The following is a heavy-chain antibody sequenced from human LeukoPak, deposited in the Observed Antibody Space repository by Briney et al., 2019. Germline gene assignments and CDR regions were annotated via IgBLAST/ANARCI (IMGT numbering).Heavy chain of an antibody. D-gene: IGHD3-10*01. Sequence: PSETLSLTCTVSGGAISGYSWSWIRQPAGKGLEWLGRVYTSGSPNYNPSLKSRVIISMDTSKNQFSLKLSSVTAADTAVYYCARDGRQRITMDTGALDIWGQGTMVTVSS. V-gene: IGHV4-4*07. CDR2: VYTSGSP. CDR3: ARDGRQRITMDTGALDI. CDR1: GGAISGYS. J-gene: IGHJ3*02.